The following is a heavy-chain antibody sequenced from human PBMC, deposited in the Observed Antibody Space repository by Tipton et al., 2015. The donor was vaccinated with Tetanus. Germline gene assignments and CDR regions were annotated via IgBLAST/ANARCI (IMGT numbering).Heavy chain of an antibody. CDR1: GGPFRKYG. CDR3: ASPDRWSGSFYGMSA. V-gene: IGHV1-69*01. D-gene: IGHD3-3*01. J-gene: IGHJ6*02. Sequence: QSGAEVKKPGSSVKVSCKASGGPFRKYGISWLRLAPGQGLEWVGGIIPVFGTASYAQKFQGRVTITADDSTSTAYMELHSLRSEDTAVYYCASPDRWSGSFYGMSAWGQGTTVTVSS. CDR2: IIPVFGTA.